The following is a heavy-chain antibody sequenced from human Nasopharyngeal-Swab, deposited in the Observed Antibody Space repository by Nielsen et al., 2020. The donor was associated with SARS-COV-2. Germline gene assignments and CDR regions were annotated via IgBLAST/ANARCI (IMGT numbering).Heavy chain of an antibody. CDR2: ISYDGSNK. J-gene: IGHJ4*02. Sequence: GESLKISYAASGFTFSSYAMHWVRQAPGKGLEWVAVISYDGSNKYYADSVRGRFTISRDNSKNTLYLQMNSLRAEDTAVYYCARGLGSYLDYWGQGTLVTVSS. CDR1: GFTFSSYA. V-gene: IGHV3-30-3*01. CDR3: ARGLGSYLDY. D-gene: IGHD3-10*01.